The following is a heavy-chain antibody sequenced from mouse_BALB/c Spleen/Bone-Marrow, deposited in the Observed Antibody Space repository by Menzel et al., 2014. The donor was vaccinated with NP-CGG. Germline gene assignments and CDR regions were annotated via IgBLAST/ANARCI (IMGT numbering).Heavy chain of an antibody. CDR3: ARPGWGNYVFVY. CDR2: INPDSSTI. D-gene: IGHD2-1*01. V-gene: IGHV4-1*02. CDR1: GFDFSRYW. Sequence: DVMLVESGGGLVQPGGSLKLSCVASGFDFSRYWMSWVRQAPGKGLEWIGEINPDSSTINYTPSLKDKFIISRDNAKNTLYLQMSKVRSEDTALYYCARPGWGNYVFVYWGQGTLVTVST. J-gene: IGHJ3*01.